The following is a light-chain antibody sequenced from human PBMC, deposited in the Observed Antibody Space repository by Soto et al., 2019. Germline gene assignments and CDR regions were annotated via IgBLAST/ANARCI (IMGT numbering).Light chain of an antibody. CDR1: QSVLYSSNNKNY. J-gene: IGKJ1*01. CDR2: WAS. Sequence: DIVMTQSPDSLAVSLGERATINCKSSQSVLYSSNNKNYLAWYQQKPGQPPKLLIYWASTRESGVPDRFSGSGSVTDXTLTISSLQAEDVAVYYCQQYYSTPWTFGQGTKVEIK. V-gene: IGKV4-1*01. CDR3: QQYYSTPWT.